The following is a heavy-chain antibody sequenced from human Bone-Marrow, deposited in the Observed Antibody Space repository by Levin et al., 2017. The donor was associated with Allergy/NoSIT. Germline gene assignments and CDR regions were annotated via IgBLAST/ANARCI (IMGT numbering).Heavy chain of an antibody. Sequence: PGGSLRLSCAASGFTFSSYDMHWVRQATGRGLEWVSAIGTAADSYYSGSVKGRFTVSRDNAKNSFYLQMNSLRAGDTAVYYCARVALPRYCTSTSCSDSGYCCDYWGQGTLVTVSS. CDR1: GFTFSSYD. V-gene: IGHV3-13*04. CDR2: IGTAADS. J-gene: IGHJ4*02. D-gene: IGHD2-2*01. CDR3: ARVALPRYCTSTSCSDSGYCCDY.